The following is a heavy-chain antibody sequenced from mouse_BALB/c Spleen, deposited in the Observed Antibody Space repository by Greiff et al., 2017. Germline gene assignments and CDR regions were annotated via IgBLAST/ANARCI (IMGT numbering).Heavy chain of an antibody. Sequence: QVQLKQSGAELARPGASVKMSCKASGYTFTSYTMHWVKQRPGQGLEWIGYINPSSGYTNYNQKFKDKATLTADKSSSTAYMQLSSLTSEDSAVYYCARSIYDGYSHYAMDYWGQGTSVTVSS. D-gene: IGHD2-3*01. CDR2: INPSSGYT. J-gene: IGHJ4*01. CDR1: GYTFTSYT. CDR3: ARSIYDGYSHYAMDY. V-gene: IGHV1-4*01.